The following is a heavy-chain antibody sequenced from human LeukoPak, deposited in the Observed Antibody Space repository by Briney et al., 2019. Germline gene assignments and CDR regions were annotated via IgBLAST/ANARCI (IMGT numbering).Heavy chain of an antibody. J-gene: IGHJ2*01. Sequence: SETLSLTCTVSGYSISSGYYWGWIRQPPGKGLEWIGSIYHSGSTYYNPSLKSRVTISVDTSKNQFSLKLSSVTAADTAVYYCAREDSSSWYTQRYFDLWGRGTLVTVSS. D-gene: IGHD6-13*01. V-gene: IGHV4-38-2*02. CDR1: GYSISSGYY. CDR2: IYHSGST. CDR3: AREDSSSWYTQRYFDL.